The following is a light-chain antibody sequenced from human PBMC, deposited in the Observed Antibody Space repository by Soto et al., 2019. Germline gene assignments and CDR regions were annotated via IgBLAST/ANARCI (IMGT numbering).Light chain of an antibody. CDR1: QSVSSN. Sequence: ELVMTQSPATLSVSPGERATLSCRASQSVSSNLAWYQQKPGQAPRLLIYGASTGATGIPARFSGSGSGTELILTISSLQSEDFAVYYCQQYSKWPLTFGGGANVDIK. CDR3: QQYSKWPLT. CDR2: GAS. J-gene: IGKJ4*01. V-gene: IGKV3-15*01.